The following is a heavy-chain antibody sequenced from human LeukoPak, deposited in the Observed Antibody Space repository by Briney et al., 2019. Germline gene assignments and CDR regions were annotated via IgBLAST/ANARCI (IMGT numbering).Heavy chain of an antibody. J-gene: IGHJ4*02. Sequence: SGGSLRLSCAASGFTLSGCAMSWVRQALGKGLEWVSAIRGSGGTTYYADSVKGRFTISRDNSKDTLYLQMNSLRAEDTAVYYCAKGLFDWLSDSDYWGQGTLVTVSS. D-gene: IGHD3-9*01. CDR1: GFTLSGCA. V-gene: IGHV3-23*01. CDR3: AKGLFDWLSDSDY. CDR2: IRGSGGTT.